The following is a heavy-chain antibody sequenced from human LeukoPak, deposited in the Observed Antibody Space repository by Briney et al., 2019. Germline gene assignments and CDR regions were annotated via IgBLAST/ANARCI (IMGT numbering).Heavy chain of an antibody. D-gene: IGHD4-17*01. CDR2: FDPEDGET. V-gene: IGHV1-24*01. CDR3: ATFSLRDDYGDYDNYY. J-gene: IGHJ4*02. Sequence: ASVKVSCKVSGYTLTELSMHWVRQAPGKGLEWMGGFDPEDGETIYAQKFQGRVTMTEGTSTDTAYMELSSLRSEDTAVYYCATFSLRDDYGDYDNYYWGQGTLVTVSS. CDR1: GYTLTELS.